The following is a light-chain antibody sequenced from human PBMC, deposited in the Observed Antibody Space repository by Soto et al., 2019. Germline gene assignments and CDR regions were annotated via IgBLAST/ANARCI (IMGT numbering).Light chain of an antibody. CDR1: SSDVGAYNY. J-gene: IGLJ3*02. Sequence: QSVLTQPPSASGSPGQSVTISCTGTSSDVGAYNYVSWYQQHAGKAPKLVIYEVTKRPSGVPDRFSGSKSANTASLTVSGPQAEDEAYYYCSSFASSNTWVFGGGTKLTVL. V-gene: IGLV2-8*01. CDR2: EVT. CDR3: SSFASSNTWV.